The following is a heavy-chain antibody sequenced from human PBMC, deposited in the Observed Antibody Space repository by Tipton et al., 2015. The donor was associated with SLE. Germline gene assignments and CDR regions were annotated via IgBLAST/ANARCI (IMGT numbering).Heavy chain of an antibody. J-gene: IGHJ5*02. D-gene: IGHD4-11*01. CDR3: ARRADDYSNWFDP. Sequence: TLSLTCFVSGGSITSKSWWSWVRQPPGKGLEWIGQIYYTGSIRHNPSLRSRVTVSVDRGKNQFSLKLTSVTAADTAVYYCARRADDYSNWFDPWGPGTQVSVSS. CDR1: GGSITSKSW. V-gene: IGHV4-4*02. CDR2: IYYTGSI.